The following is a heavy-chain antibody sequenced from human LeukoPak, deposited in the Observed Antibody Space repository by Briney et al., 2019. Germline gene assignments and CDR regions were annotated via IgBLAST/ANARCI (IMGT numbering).Heavy chain of an antibody. Sequence: GGSLRLSCAASGFTFSNAWMSWVRQAPGKGLEWVGRIKSKTDGGTTDYAAPVKGRFTISRDDSKNTLYLQMNSLKTEDTAVYYCTTEEIWSGYFGAFDIWGQGTMVTVSS. V-gene: IGHV3-15*01. CDR1: GFTFSNAW. CDR3: TTEEIWSGYFGAFDI. CDR2: IKSKTDGGTT. J-gene: IGHJ3*02. D-gene: IGHD3-3*01.